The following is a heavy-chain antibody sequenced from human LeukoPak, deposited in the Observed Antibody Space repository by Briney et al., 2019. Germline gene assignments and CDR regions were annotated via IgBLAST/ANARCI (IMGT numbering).Heavy chain of an antibody. D-gene: IGHD3-10*01. CDR2: ISSSSSYI. Sequence: KPGGSLRLCCAASGFTFSSYSMNWVRQAPGKGLEWVSSISSSSSYIYYADSVKGRFTISRDNAKNSLYLQMNSLRAEDTAVYYCAISPPVRGVIITNFDYWGQGTLVTVSS. J-gene: IGHJ4*02. V-gene: IGHV3-21*01. CDR1: GFTFSSYS. CDR3: AISPPVRGVIITNFDY.